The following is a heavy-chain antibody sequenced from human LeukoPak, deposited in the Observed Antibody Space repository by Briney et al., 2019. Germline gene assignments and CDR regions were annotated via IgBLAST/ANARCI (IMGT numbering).Heavy chain of an antibody. V-gene: IGHV1-2*02. Sequence: GASVKVSCKASGYTFTGYYMHWVRQAPGQGLEWMGWINPNSGGTNYAQKFQGRVTMTRDTSISTAYMELSRLRSDDTAVYYCARAYALHYYDSSGYCDYWGQGTLVTVSS. D-gene: IGHD3-22*01. CDR3: ARAYALHYYDSSGYCDY. J-gene: IGHJ4*02. CDR2: INPNSGGT. CDR1: GYTFTGYY.